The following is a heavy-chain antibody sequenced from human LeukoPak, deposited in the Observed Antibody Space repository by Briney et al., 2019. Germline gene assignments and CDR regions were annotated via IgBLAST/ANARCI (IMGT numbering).Heavy chain of an antibody. CDR1: GYTFASYY. CDR2: INPSGGST. D-gene: IGHD1-26*01. V-gene: IGHV1-46*01. CDR3: ARFWWELLSFDP. J-gene: IGHJ5*02. Sequence: ASVKISCKASGYTFASYYIHWVRQAPGQGLEWMGIINPSGGSTSYAQKFQGRVTMTRDMSTSTVYMELSSLRSEDTAVYYCARFWWELLSFDPWGQGTLVTVSS.